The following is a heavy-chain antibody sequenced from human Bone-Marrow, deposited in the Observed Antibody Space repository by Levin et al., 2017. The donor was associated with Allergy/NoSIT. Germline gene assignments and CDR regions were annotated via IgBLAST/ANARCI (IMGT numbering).Heavy chain of an antibody. J-gene: IGHJ6*02. V-gene: IGHV3-9*01. D-gene: IGHD3-22*01. CDR1: GFTFDDYA. Sequence: GGSLRLSCAASGFTFDDYAMHWVRQAPGKGLEWVSGISWNSGSIGYADSVKGRFTISRDNAKNSLYLQMNSLRAEDTALYYCAKDIRYYDSSGYTLRGGMDVWGQGTTVTVSS. CDR2: ISWNSGSI. CDR3: AKDIRYYDSSGYTLRGGMDV.